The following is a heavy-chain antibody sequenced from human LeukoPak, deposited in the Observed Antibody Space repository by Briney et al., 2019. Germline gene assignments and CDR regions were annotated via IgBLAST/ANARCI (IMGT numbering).Heavy chain of an antibody. D-gene: IGHD2-2*01. CDR2: ISSGGAYT. J-gene: IGHJ4*02. V-gene: IGHV3-23*01. Sequence: GGSLRLSCAASGFTFSSYAMSWVRQAPGKGLEWVSAISSGGAYTDYADSVKGRFTISRDNSRNRLYLQMNSLRAEDTAIYYCAKGNLGSSTRTFDYWGQGTLVTVSS. CDR1: GFTFSSYA. CDR3: AKGNLGSSTRTFDY.